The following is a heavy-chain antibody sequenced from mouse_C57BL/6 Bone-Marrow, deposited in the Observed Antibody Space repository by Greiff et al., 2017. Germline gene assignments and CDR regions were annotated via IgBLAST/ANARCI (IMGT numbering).Heavy chain of an antibody. V-gene: IGHV1-55*01. CDR1: GYTFTSYW. Sequence: VQLQQPGAELVKPGASVKMSCKASGYTFTSYWITWVKQRPGQGLEWIGDIYPGSGSTNYNEKFKGKATLTADKSSSTAYMELRSLTSEDSAVYFCARGDDYGAYWGQGTLVTVSA. J-gene: IGHJ3*01. CDR2: IYPGSGST. D-gene: IGHD2-4*01. CDR3: ARGDDYGAY.